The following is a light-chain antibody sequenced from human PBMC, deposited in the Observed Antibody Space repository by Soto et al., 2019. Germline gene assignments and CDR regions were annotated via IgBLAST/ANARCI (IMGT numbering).Light chain of an antibody. J-gene: IGKJ5*01. V-gene: IGKV3-15*01. CDR1: QSVFSS. CDR3: QQSYSTPIT. CDR2: GAA. Sequence: EIVMTQSPATLSVSPGERVTLSCRASQSVFSSLAWYQQKPGQAPRLLIYGAATRAIGIPARFSGSGSGTEFTLTISSLQSEDFATYYCQQSYSTPITFGQGTRLEIK.